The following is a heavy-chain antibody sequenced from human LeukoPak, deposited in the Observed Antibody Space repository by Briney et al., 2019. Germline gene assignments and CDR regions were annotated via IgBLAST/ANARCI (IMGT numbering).Heavy chain of an antibody. V-gene: IGHV4-34*01. D-gene: IGHD3-16*02. J-gene: IGHJ4*02. CDR2: INHSGST. Sequence: PSETLSLTCAVYGGSFSGYYWSWIRQPPGKGLEWIGEINHSGSTNYNPSLKSRVTISVDTSKNQFSLKLSSVTAADTAVYYCARGRNYVWGSYRYDIFDYRGQGTLVTVSS. CDR1: GGSFSGYY. CDR3: ARGRNYVWGSYRYDIFDY.